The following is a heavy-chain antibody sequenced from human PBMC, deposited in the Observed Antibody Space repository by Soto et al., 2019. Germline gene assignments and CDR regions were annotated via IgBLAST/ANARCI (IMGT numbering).Heavy chain of an antibody. Sequence: SETLSLTCAVSGGSISSGGYSWSWIRQPPGKGLEWIGYIYHSGSTYYNPSLKSRVTISVDRSKNQFSLKLSSVTAADTAVYYCARFSWYVPFDYWGQGTLVTVSS. J-gene: IGHJ4*02. V-gene: IGHV4-30-2*01. D-gene: IGHD6-13*01. CDR2: IYHSGST. CDR3: ARFSWYVPFDY. CDR1: GGSISSGGYS.